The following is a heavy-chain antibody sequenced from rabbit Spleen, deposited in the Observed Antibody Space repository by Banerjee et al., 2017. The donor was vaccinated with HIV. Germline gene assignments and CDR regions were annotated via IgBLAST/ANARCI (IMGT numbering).Heavy chain of an antibody. Sequence: QEQLEESGGDLVKPGASLTLTCTASGVSFSISSYMCWVRQAPGKGLEWIACIDAGSSGSTDYASWAKGRFTISKTSSTAVTLQLSSLTAADTATYFCARAISSGSYGSNLWGPGTLVTVS. V-gene: IGHV1S45*01. CDR3: ARAISSGSYGSNL. J-gene: IGHJ4*01. CDR2: IDAGSSGST. CDR1: GVSFSISSY. D-gene: IGHD1-1*01.